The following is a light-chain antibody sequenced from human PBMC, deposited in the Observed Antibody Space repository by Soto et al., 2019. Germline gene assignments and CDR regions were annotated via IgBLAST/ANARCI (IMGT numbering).Light chain of an antibody. Sequence: QSALTQPASVSGSPGQSSTISCTGTSSDVGGFDYVSWYQHHPGKAPKLMIYDVSNRPSGVSNRFSGSKSGNTASLIISGLQAEDEADYFCTSYTTSSAHYVFGTGTKVTVL. V-gene: IGLV2-14*01. CDR3: TSYTTSSAHYV. CDR1: SSDVGGFDY. J-gene: IGLJ1*01. CDR2: DVS.